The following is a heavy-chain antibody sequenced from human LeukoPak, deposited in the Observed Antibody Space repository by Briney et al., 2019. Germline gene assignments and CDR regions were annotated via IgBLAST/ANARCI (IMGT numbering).Heavy chain of an antibody. CDR2: IYYSGST. CDR1: GGSISSSSYY. D-gene: IGHD5-18*01. J-gene: IGHJ4*02. CDR3: ARGGYGSFAY. V-gene: IGHV4-39*01. Sequence: PSETLSLTCTVSGGSISSSSYYWGWIRQPPGKGLEWIGSIYYSGSTYYNPSLKSRVTISVDTSKNQFSLKLSSVTAADTAVYYCARGGYGSFAYWGQGTLVTVSS.